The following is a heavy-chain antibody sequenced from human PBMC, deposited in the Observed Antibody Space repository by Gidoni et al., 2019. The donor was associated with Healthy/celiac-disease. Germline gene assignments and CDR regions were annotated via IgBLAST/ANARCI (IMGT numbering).Heavy chain of an antibody. J-gene: IGHJ3*02. V-gene: IGHV3-64D*09. CDR1: GFTFSSYA. Sequence: EVQLVESGGGLVQPGGSLRLSCSASGFTFSSYAMHWVRQAPGKGLEYVSAISSNGGSTYYADSGKGRFTISRDNSKNTLYLQMSSLRAEDTAVYYCVKGYCSGGSCYPDAFDIWGQGTMVTVSS. CDR2: ISSNGGST. CDR3: VKGYCSGGSCYPDAFDI. D-gene: IGHD2-15*01.